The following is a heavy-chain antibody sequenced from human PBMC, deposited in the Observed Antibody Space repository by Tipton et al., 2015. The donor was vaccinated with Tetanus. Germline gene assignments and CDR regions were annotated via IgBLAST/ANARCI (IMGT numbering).Heavy chain of an antibody. CDR3: AKDPGCSNVVCYILD. CDR2: ISGSGATT. CDR1: GFTFSSYA. D-gene: IGHD2-8*01. J-gene: IGHJ4*02. Sequence: SLRLSCAASGFTFSSYAMSWVRQAPGKGLEWASGISGSGATTYYADSVRGRFTISRDNSKNTLYLQMNSLRVEDTAVYYCAKDPGCSNVVCYILDWGQGRLVPVSS. V-gene: IGHV3-23*01.